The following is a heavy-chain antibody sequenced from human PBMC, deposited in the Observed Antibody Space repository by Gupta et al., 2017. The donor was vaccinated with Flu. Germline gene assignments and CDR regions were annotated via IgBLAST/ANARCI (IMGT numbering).Heavy chain of an antibody. Sequence: FSGFSLSTSGMRVSWIRQPPGKALEWLARIDWDDEKLYTTSLQTRLTISKDTSKTHVVLKMTNMDPVDTATYYCARHNDWRYPFDSWGQRILVTVSS. CDR3: ARHNDWRYPFDS. V-gene: IGHV2-70*04. CDR1: GFSLSTSGMR. D-gene: IGHD2-21*01. J-gene: IGHJ4*02. CDR2: IDWDDEK.